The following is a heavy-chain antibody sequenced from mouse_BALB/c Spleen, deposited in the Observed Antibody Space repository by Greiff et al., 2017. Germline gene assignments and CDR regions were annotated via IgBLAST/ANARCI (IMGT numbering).Heavy chain of an antibody. J-gene: IGHJ4*01. CDR3: ARHTSVVARAMDY. Sequence: EVMLVESGGGLVQPGGSLKLSCAASGFTFSSYTMSWVRQTPEKRLEWVAYISNGGGSTYYPDTVKGRFTISRDNAKNTLYLQMSSLKSEDTAMYYCARHTSVVARAMDYWGQGTSVTVSS. D-gene: IGHD1-1*01. CDR1: GFTFSSYT. V-gene: IGHV5-12-2*01. CDR2: ISNGGGST.